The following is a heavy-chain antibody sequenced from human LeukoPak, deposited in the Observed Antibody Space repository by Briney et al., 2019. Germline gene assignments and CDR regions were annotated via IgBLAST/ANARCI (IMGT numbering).Heavy chain of an antibody. CDR1: GGSISSYY. CDR3: ARGTKATVTTAPYYYYYMDV. Sequence: SETLSLTCTVSGGSISSYYWSWIRQPPRKGLEWIGYISYIGITNYNPSLKSRVTISVDTSKNQFSLKLISVTAADAAVYYCARGTKATVTTAPYYYYYMDVWGKGTTVTVSS. CDR2: ISYIGIT. V-gene: IGHV4-59*01. D-gene: IGHD4-17*01. J-gene: IGHJ6*03.